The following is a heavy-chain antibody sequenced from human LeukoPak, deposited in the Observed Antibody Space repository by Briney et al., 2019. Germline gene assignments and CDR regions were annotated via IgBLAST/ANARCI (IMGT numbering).Heavy chain of an antibody. CDR1: GGSISSYY. D-gene: IGHD5-12*01. V-gene: IGHV4-59*08. CDR2: IYYSGST. CDR3: ARGASSGYDHHFDY. J-gene: IGHJ4*02. Sequence: SETLSLTCTVSGGSISSYYWSWIRQPPGKGLEWIGYIYYSGSTNYNPSLKSRVTISVDTTKNQFSLKLSSVTAADTAVYYCARGASSGYDHHFDYWGQGTLVTVSS.